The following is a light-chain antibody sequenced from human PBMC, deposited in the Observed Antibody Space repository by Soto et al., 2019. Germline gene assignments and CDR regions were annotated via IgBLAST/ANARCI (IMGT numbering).Light chain of an antibody. V-gene: IGLV2-23*01. CDR3: CSYAGDNTVL. CDR1: SSDVGNYNL. CDR2: EGS. Sequence: QSALTQPASVSGSPGQSITISCTGTSSDVGNYNLVSWYQHHPGKAPKLMIYEGSKRPSGVSNRFSASKSGDTASLTISGLQAEDEADYYCCSYAGDNTVLFGGGTKVTVL. J-gene: IGLJ3*02.